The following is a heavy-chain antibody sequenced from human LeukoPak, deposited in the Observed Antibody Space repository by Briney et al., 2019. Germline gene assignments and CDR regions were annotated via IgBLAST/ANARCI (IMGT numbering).Heavy chain of an antibody. CDR1: GFTFSSYA. D-gene: IGHD2-2*01. CDR2: ISGSGGST. J-gene: IGHJ4*02. Sequence: GGSLRLSCAASGFTFSSYAMSWVRQAPGKGLEWVSAISGSGGSTYYADSVRGRFTISRDNSKNTLYLQMNSLRAEDTAVYYCAKDGRRYCSSTSCRLIDYWGQGTLVTVSS. CDR3: AKDGRRYCSSTSCRLIDY. V-gene: IGHV3-23*01.